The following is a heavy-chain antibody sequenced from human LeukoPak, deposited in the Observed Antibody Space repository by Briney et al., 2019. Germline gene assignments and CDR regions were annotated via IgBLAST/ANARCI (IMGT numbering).Heavy chain of an antibody. Sequence: SETLSLTCTVSGDSISSSSYYWGWIRQPPGKGLEWIGSIYYSGSTYYNPSLKSRVTISVDTSKNLFSLKLSSVTAADTAVYYCAREPPYYASENFIDAFDIWGQGTKVTVSS. V-gene: IGHV4-39*07. CDR3: AREPPYYASENFIDAFDI. CDR1: GDSISSSSYY. CDR2: IYYSGST. J-gene: IGHJ3*02. D-gene: IGHD3-10*01.